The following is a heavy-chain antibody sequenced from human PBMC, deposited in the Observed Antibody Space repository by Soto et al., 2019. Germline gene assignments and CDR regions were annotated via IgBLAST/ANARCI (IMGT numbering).Heavy chain of an antibody. D-gene: IGHD1-26*01. J-gene: IGHJ4*02. CDR3: AKGHDSGSYVYFDY. V-gene: IGHV3-23*01. CDR2: ISAGAGST. Sequence: GGSLRLSCAASGFTFSSYAMNWVRQAPGKGLEWVSGISAGAGSTYYADSVKGRFTISRDNSKNTLYLQMNSLRAEDTAVYYCAKGHDSGSYVYFDYWGQGTQVTVSS. CDR1: GFTFSSYA.